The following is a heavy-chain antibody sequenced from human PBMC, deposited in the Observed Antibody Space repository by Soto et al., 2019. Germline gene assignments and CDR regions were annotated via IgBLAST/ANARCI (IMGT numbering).Heavy chain of an antibody. D-gene: IGHD1-1*01. CDR3: AGPGPFDS. J-gene: IGHJ4*02. Sequence: DVQMVESGGGLVQPGGSLKLSCATTGFTFAGSAIHWVRQAPGKGLEWIGRIRNKAINYATAYPASVAGRFTISRDDSTTTAYLEMNSLKTEDTAMYYCAGPGPFDSWGQGTLVTVSS. V-gene: IGHV3-73*01. CDR1: GFTFAGSA. CDR2: IRNKAINYAT.